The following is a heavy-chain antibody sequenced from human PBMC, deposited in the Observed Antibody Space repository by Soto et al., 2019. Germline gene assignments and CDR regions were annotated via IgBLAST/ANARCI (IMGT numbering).Heavy chain of an antibody. Sequence: ASVKVSCKASGYTFTRYDINWVRQAPGQGLEWMGWMNPNSGNTHYAQNFQGRATMTRNTSISTGYMGLSNLTSEDTDVYYCGSYTVGYYYVMDDWGQGPTATASS. D-gene: IGHD2-8*02. CDR3: GSYTVGYYYVMDD. V-gene: IGHV1-8*01. J-gene: IGHJ6*02. CDR1: GYTFTRYD. CDR2: MNPNSGNT.